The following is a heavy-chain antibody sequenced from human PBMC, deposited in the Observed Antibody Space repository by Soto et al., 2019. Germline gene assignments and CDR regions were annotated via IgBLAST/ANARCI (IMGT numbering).Heavy chain of an antibody. Sequence: PSETLSLTCTVSGGSVSSGSYYWSWIRQPPGKGLEWIGYIYYSGSTNYNPSLKSRVTISVDTSKNQFSLKLSSVTAADTAVYYCARDRGYYDSSGYFTTEWDYWGQGTLVTVSS. V-gene: IGHV4-61*01. CDR2: IYYSGST. D-gene: IGHD3-22*01. CDR1: GGSVSSGSYY. J-gene: IGHJ4*02. CDR3: ARDRGYYDSSGYFTTEWDY.